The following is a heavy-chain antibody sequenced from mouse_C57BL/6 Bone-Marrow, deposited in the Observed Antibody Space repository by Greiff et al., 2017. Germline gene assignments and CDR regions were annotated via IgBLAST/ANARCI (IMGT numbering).Heavy chain of an antibody. CDR3: ARAANYYGRSLVFDY. D-gene: IGHD1-1*01. CDR2: IFPGSGST. V-gene: IGHV1-9*01. J-gene: IGHJ2*01. Sequence: VQLQQSGAELMKPGASVKLSCKATGYTFTGYWMEWVKQRPGHGLEWIGEIFPGSGSTNYNEKFKGKATFTADTSSNTAYMQLSSLTTEDSAIYYGARAANYYGRSLVFDYRGQGTTLTVSS. CDR1: GYTFTGYW.